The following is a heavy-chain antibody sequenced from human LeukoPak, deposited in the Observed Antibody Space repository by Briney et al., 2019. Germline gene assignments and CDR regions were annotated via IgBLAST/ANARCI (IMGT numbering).Heavy chain of an antibody. J-gene: IGHJ4*02. CDR3: ARRGYDFWSGYSGFWDY. CDR2: IKQDGSEK. V-gene: IGHV3-7*01. Sequence: GGSLRLSCAASGFTFSSYWMSWVRQAPGKGLEWVANIKQDGSEKYYVDSVKGRFTISRDNAKNSLYLQMNSLRAEDTAVYYCARRGYDFWSGYSGFWDYWGQGTLVTVSS. CDR1: GFTFSSYW. D-gene: IGHD3-3*01.